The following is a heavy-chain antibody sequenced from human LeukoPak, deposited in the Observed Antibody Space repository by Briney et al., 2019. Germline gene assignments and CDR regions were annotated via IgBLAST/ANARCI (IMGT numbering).Heavy chain of an antibody. J-gene: IGHJ6*02. Sequence: SETLSLTCAVYGGSFSGYYWSWIRQPPGKGLEWIGYIYYSGSTYHNPSLKSRVTISVDTSKNQFSLKLSSVTAADTAVYYCARPNSDRSGYYGMDVWGQGTTVTVSS. D-gene: IGHD3-22*01. CDR2: IYYSGST. CDR1: GGSFSGYY. CDR3: ARPNSDRSGYYGMDV. V-gene: IGHV4-30-4*08.